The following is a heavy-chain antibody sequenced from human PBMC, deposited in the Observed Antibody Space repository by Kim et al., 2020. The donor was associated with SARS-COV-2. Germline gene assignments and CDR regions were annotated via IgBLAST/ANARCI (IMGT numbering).Heavy chain of an antibody. D-gene: IGHD2-2*01. CDR2: ISSSGSTI. CDR1: GFTFSDYY. CDR3: ARDLDGLSSPNYYYGMDV. V-gene: IGHV3-11*01. Sequence: GGSLRLSCAASGFTFSDYYMSWIRQAPGKGLEWVSYISSSGSTIYYADSVKGRFTISRDNAKNSLYLQMNSLRAEDTAVYYCARDLDGLSSPNYYYGMDVWGQGTTVTVSS. J-gene: IGHJ6*02.